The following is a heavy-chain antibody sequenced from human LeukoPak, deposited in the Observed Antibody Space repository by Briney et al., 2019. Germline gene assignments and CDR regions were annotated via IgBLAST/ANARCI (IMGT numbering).Heavy chain of an antibody. J-gene: IGHJ4*02. CDR3: ARDPVNSGSYTF. CDR2: IYSDNT. D-gene: IGHD1-26*01. CDR1: GFTVSSNS. Sequence: GGSLRLSCTVSGFTVSSNSMSWVRQAPGKGLEWVSFIYSDNTHYSDSVKGRFTISRDNAKNTLYLQMNSLRAEDTAVYYCARDPVNSGSYTFWGQGTLVTVSS. V-gene: IGHV3-53*01.